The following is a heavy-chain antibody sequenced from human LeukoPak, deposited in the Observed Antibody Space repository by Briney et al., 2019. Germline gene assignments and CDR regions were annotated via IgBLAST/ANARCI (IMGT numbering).Heavy chain of an antibody. D-gene: IGHD1-1*01. CDR2: IGLSSGRT. V-gene: IGHV3-11*05. CDR1: GFIFSDYS. Sequence: GGSLRLSCAASGFIFSDYSMSWVHQAPGKGLEWISYIGLSSGRTMYADSVKGRFTISGDNAKNSLYLQMNSLRVEDTAVYFCARDHNYAFDNWGQGILVTVSS. J-gene: IGHJ4*02. CDR3: ARDHNYAFDN.